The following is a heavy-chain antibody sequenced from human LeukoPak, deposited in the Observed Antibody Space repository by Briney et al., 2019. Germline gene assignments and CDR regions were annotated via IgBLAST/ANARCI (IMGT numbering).Heavy chain of an antibody. V-gene: IGHV3-74*01. CDR3: ARDGMTYGRHFDY. CDR2: INSDGSGT. Sequence: GGSLRLSCAASGFTFTNYWMHWVRQVSGKGLVWVSRINSDGSGTRYADFVKGRFTISRDNAKSTVYLQMNSLRTDDTAVYYCARDGMTYGRHFDYWGQGILITVSS. J-gene: IGHJ4*02. D-gene: IGHD3-10*01. CDR1: GFTFTNYW.